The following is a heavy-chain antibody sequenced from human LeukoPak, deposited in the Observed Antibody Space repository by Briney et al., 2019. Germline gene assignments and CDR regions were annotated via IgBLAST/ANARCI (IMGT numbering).Heavy chain of an antibody. CDR2: INHSGST. D-gene: IGHD4/OR15-4a*01. V-gene: IGHV4-34*01. Sequence: SETLSLTCAGYGGSFSGYYWSWIRQPPGKGLEWIGEINHSGSTNYNPSLKSRVTISVDTSKNQFSLKLSSVTAADTAVYYCARGKYGGLSFDYWGQGTLVTVSS. CDR3: ARGKYGGLSFDY. CDR1: GGSFSGYY. J-gene: IGHJ4*02.